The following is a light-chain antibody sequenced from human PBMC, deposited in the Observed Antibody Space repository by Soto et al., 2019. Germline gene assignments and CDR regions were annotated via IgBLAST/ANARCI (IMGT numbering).Light chain of an antibody. J-gene: IGKJ1*01. CDR1: QSMNDW. CDR3: LRYNAFPRT. CDR2: DAS. V-gene: IGKV1-5*01. Sequence: DIQMTQSPSTLSASVGDRVTITCRASQSMNDWLAWYQQKPGKAPKVLIYDASSLQSGVPSRFSGSEFGTEFTLKIDTLQPDDVATYSSLRYNAFPRTFGQGTKVEI.